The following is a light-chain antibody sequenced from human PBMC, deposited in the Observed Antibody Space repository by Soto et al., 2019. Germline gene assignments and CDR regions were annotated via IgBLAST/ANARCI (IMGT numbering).Light chain of an antibody. J-gene: IGKJ5*01. Sequence: DIQMTQSPSTLSASVGDRVTLTCRASQSSGKHLNWYQQKPGKAPKLLSYGASTLQSGVPSRFTGSGAGTDSTLTVNSLQAEDFATYYCQQGYSAPATFGQGTRLDIK. V-gene: IGKV1-39*01. CDR1: QSSGKH. CDR2: GAS. CDR3: QQGYSAPAT.